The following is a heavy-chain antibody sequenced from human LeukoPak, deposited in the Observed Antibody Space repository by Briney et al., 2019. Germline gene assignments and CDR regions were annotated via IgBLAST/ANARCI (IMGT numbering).Heavy chain of an antibody. CDR1: GGSISSYY. CDR3: SSEGPSGSYYSAYYGMDV. Sequence: PSDTLSLTCTVAGGSISSYYWSWIRRPPGKGLEWSGYTYYSGRTDSNPSLKSRVTISENTSKTPFSLELPYVTAADTDVYYCSSEGPSGSYYSAYYGMDVWGQGTTVTVS. D-gene: IGHD3-10*01. CDR2: TYYSGRT. J-gene: IGHJ6*02. V-gene: IGHV4-59*07.